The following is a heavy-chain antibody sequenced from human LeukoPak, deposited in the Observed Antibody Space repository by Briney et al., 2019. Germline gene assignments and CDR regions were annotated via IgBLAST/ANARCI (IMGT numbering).Heavy chain of an antibody. D-gene: IGHD2-21*01. Sequence: GGSLRLSCAASGFTFSSYAMNWVRQAPGKGLEWVSIISGSGDNTYYTDSVKGRFTISRDNSKNTLYLQMNSLRAEDTAVYYCARALEVRSGFDYWGQGTLVTVSS. V-gene: IGHV3-23*01. CDR2: ISGSGDNT. CDR1: GFTFSSYA. CDR3: ARALEVRSGFDY. J-gene: IGHJ4*02.